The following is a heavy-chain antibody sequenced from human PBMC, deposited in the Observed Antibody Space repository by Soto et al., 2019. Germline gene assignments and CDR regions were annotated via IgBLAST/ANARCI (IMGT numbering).Heavy chain of an antibody. CDR2: IKEDGSEK. CDR3: ARGGSESDY. D-gene: IGHD3-16*01. CDR1: GFTFSGYW. V-gene: IGHV3-7*01. J-gene: IGHJ4*02. Sequence: EVQLVESGGGLVQPGGSLRLSCAASGFTFSGYWMTWVRQAPGKGLGWVANIKEDGSEKNYVDSVEGRFTISRDNAKNSLYLQMNSLRADDTAVYYCARGGSESDYWGQGTLVTVSS.